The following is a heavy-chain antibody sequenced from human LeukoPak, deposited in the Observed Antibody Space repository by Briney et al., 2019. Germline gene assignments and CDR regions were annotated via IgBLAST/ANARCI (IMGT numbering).Heavy chain of an antibody. D-gene: IGHD3-22*01. CDR1: GFTFSSYG. Sequence: PGGSLRLSCAASGFTFSSYGMHRVRQAPGKGLEGVAVISYDGSNKYYADSVKGRFTISRDNSKNTLYLQMNSLRAEDTAVYYCARDRNYYDSSGYYRELTNWFDPWGQGTLVTVSS. J-gene: IGHJ5*02. CDR2: ISYDGSNK. CDR3: ARDRNYYDSSGYYRELTNWFDP. V-gene: IGHV3-30*03.